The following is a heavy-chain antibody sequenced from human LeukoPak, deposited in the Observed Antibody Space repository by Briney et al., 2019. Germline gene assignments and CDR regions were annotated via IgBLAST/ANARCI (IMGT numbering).Heavy chain of an antibody. D-gene: IGHD3-22*01. CDR2: ISSNGGST. CDR3: ARVMNYYDSSGYSLDY. CDR1: GFTFSSYA. J-gene: IGHJ4*02. Sequence: GGSLRLSCAASGFTFSSYAMHWVRQAPGMGLEYVSAISSNGGSTYYANSVKGRFTISRDNSKNTLYLQMGSLRAEDMAVYYCARVMNYYDSSGYSLDYWGQGTLVTVSS. V-gene: IGHV3-64*01.